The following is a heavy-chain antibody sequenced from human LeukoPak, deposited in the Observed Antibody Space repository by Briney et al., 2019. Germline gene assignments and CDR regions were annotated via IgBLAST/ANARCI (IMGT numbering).Heavy chain of an antibody. V-gene: IGHV4-59*11. CDR2: IYYSGST. CDR3: ARLRDWFDP. CDR1: GGSISSHY. Sequence: PSETLSLTCTVSGGSISSHYWSWIRQPPGKGLEWIGYIYYSGSTNYNPSLKSRVTISVDTSKNQFSLKLSSVTAADTAVYYCARLRDWFDPWGREPWSPSPQ. J-gene: IGHJ5*02.